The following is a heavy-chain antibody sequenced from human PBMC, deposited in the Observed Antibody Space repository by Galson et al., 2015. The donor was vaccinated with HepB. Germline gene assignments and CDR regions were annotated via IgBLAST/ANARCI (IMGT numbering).Heavy chain of an antibody. CDR1: GFTFRSYA. Sequence: SLRLSCAASGFTFRSYAMSWVRQAPGKGLEWVPAISGSGGSTYYADSVKGRFTISSDNSKNTLYLQMNSLRAEDTAVYYCAKDEGQTTVVTPGDYWGQGTLVTVSS. J-gene: IGHJ4*02. V-gene: IGHV3-23*01. D-gene: IGHD4-23*01. CDR2: ISGSGGST. CDR3: AKDEGQTTVVTPGDY.